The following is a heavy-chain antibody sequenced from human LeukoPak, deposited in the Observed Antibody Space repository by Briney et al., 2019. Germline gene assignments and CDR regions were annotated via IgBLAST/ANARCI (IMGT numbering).Heavy chain of an antibody. V-gene: IGHV1-2*02. Sequence: ASVKVSCKASGYTFTGYYIHWVRQAPGQGLEWMGWINPNSGDTNYAQKFQGRVTMTRDTSISTAYMELSRLKSDDTALYYCAGGITGGDYWGQGTLVTVSP. D-gene: IGHD1-14*01. CDR2: INPNSGDT. CDR3: AGGITGGDY. J-gene: IGHJ4*02. CDR1: GYTFTGYY.